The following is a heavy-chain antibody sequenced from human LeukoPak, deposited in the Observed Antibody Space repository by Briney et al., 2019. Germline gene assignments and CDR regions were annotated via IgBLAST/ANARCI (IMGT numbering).Heavy chain of an antibody. D-gene: IGHD1-14*01. CDR2: IHRSGSP. V-gene: IGHV4-4*02. Sequence: SETLSLTCTVSLDSTTSNFWSWVRQPPGKGLEWIGEIHRSGSPNYNPSLQSRVTISIDRSRNQIVLELSSVTAADTAVYYYAREILGGFNPGAYWGQGTLVTVSS. CDR1: LDSTTSNF. CDR3: AREILGGFNPGAY. J-gene: IGHJ4*02.